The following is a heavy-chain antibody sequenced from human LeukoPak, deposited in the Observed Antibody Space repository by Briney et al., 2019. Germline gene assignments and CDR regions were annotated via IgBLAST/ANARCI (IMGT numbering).Heavy chain of an antibody. J-gene: IGHJ6*03. CDR3: AREGVRGVINYYYYYMDV. Sequence: GASVKVSCKASGYTFTSYGISWVRQAPGQGLEWMGWISAYNGNTNYAQKLQGRVTMTTDTSTSTAYMELRSLRSDDTAVYYCAREGVRGVINYYYYYMDVWGKGTTVTISS. CDR2: ISAYNGNT. D-gene: IGHD3-10*01. CDR1: GYTFTSYG. V-gene: IGHV1-18*01.